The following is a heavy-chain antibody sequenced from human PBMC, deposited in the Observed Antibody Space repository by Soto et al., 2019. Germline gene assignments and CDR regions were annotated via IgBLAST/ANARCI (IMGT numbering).Heavy chain of an antibody. J-gene: IGHJ6*02. Sequence: SETLSLTCTVSGGSISSGGYYWSWIRQHPGKGQEWIGYIYYSGSTYYNPSLKSRVIISVDTSKNQFSLKLSSVTAADTAVYYFARELRCGEDYYGMDVWGQGTTVTVSS. CDR2: IYYSGST. CDR1: GGSISSGGYY. CDR3: ARELRCGEDYYGMDV. D-gene: IGHD3-10*01. V-gene: IGHV4-31*03.